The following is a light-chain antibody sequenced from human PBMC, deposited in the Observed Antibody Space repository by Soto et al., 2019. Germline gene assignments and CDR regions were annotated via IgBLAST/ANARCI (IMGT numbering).Light chain of an antibody. Sequence: DIQMTQSPSTLSASIGDRVTITCRASESIRIWVAWYQQKPGKAPKLLVNNASTLESGVPSRFSGSGSGTEFSLTIRGLQPDDSATYYWQQYDYSRAFGQGTKVDI. V-gene: IGKV1-5*03. CDR3: QQYDYSRA. CDR1: ESIRIW. CDR2: NAS. J-gene: IGKJ1*01.